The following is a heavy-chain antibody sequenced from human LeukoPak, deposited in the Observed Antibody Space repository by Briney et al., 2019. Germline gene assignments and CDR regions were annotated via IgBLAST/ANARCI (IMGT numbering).Heavy chain of an antibody. CDR1: GFTFRDYT. Sequence: GRSLRLSCTTSGFTFRDYTMSWVRQAPEKGLEWVGFIRDKAFGGTTEYAASVKGRFSISRDDPKSITYLQMNSLKTEDTAVYYCTRNGYTEPCFDYWGQGALVTVSS. V-gene: IGHV3-49*04. J-gene: IGHJ4*02. CDR3: TRNGYTEPCFDY. CDR2: IRDKAFGGTT. D-gene: IGHD5-24*01.